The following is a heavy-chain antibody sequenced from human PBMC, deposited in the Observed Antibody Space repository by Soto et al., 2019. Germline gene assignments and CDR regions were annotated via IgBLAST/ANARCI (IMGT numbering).Heavy chain of an antibody. Sequence: SVTLSYAASGFTVISYRMHWVRQTPGKGLEWVAVISYDGSNKYYADSVKGRFTISRDNSKNTLYLQMNSLRAEDTAVYYCAKGRAGVRFLEGSTTISRDYYDMDVWGKGTTVTVSS. D-gene: IGHD3-3*01. J-gene: IGHJ6*03. CDR1: GFTVISYR. CDR2: ISYDGSNK. V-gene: IGHV3-30*18. CDR3: AKGRAGVRFLEGSTTISRDYYDMDV.